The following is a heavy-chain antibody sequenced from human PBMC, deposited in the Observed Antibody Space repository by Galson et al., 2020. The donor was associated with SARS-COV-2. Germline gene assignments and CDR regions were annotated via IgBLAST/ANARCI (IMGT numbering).Heavy chain of an antibody. V-gene: IGHV6-1*01. Sequence: ETSETLSLTCAISGDSVSSNSVSWNWIRQSPSRGLEWLGRTYYSSKWYNDYAESVKSRISINPDTSENQFSLQLNSVTPEDTAVYYCARTTVITRALIDHWGQGTLVTVSS. J-gene: IGHJ4*02. CDR2: TYYSSKWYN. CDR1: GDSVSSNSVS. D-gene: IGHD4-4*01. CDR3: ARTTVITRALIDH.